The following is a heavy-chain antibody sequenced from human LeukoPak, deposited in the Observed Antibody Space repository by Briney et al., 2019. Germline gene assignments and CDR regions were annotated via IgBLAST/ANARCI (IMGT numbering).Heavy chain of an antibody. Sequence: GGSLRLSCAASGFTFSSYAMSWVRQAPGKGLEWVSAISGSGGSTYYADSVKGRFTISRDNSKNTLYLQMNSLRAEDTAVYYCAKDRGYCSSTSCYEAFDIWGQGTMVTVSS. D-gene: IGHD2-2*01. CDR3: AKDRGYCSSTSCYEAFDI. CDR2: ISGSGGST. V-gene: IGHV3-23*01. CDR1: GFTFSSYA. J-gene: IGHJ3*02.